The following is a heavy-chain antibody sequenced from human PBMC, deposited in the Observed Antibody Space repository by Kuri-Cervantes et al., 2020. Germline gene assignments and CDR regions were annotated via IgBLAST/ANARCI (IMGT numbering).Heavy chain of an antibody. CDR1: GFTFSSYW. V-gene: IGHV3-30*18. CDR3: AKDGQENGFWEYSYMDV. CDR2: ISYDGSNK. D-gene: IGHD3-3*01. J-gene: IGHJ6*03. Sequence: LSLTCAASGFTFSSYWMHWVRQAPGKGLEWVAIISYDGSNKYYADSVKGRFTTSRDNSKNTLYLRMNSLRAEDTAVYYCAKDGQENGFWEYSYMDVWGKGTTVTVSS.